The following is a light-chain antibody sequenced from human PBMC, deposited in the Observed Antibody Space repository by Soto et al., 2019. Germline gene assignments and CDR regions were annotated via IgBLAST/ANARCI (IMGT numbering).Light chain of an antibody. V-gene: IGKV3-20*01. Sequence: IVLCQSRRTLSLFPGESATLCCRGSQSVSSSYLAWYQQKPGQAPRLLIYGASSRATGIPDRFSGSGSGTDFTLTISRLEPEAVAVYYCQQYGSSPQTFGQGTKVDIK. CDR2: GAS. J-gene: IGKJ1*01. CDR3: QQYGSSPQT. CDR1: QSVSSSY.